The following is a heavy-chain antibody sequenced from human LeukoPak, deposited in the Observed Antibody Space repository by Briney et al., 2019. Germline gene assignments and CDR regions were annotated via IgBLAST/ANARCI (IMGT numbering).Heavy chain of an antibody. J-gene: IGHJ4*02. CDR2: IYRGGNT. D-gene: IGHD2/OR15-2a*01. V-gene: IGHV3-53*01. CDR1: GFTVSGHP. CDR3: AKVVAGNIDYYFDY. Sequence: TGGSLRLSCAASGFTVSGHPMSWVRQAPGKGLEWVSVIYRGGNTYYADSVKGRFTISRDNSKNTVYLQMRNLRVEHTAVYYCAKVVAGNIDYYFDYWGQGILVAVSS.